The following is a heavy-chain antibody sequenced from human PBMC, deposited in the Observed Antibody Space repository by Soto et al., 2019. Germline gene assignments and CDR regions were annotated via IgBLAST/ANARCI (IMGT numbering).Heavy chain of an antibody. CDR2: IYWDDYK. J-gene: IGHJ4*02. V-gene: IGHV2-5*02. CDR1: GFSLSTSGVG. CDR3: THQGYGDYPLDY. D-gene: IGHD4-17*01. Sequence: QITLKESGPTLVKPTQTLTLTCTFSGFSLSTSGVGVCWIRQPPGKALEWLAVIYWDDYKHYSPSLKSRLTITTDTSKNQVVLTLTNMDPVETSPYYCTHQGYGDYPLDYWGQGTLLTVSS.